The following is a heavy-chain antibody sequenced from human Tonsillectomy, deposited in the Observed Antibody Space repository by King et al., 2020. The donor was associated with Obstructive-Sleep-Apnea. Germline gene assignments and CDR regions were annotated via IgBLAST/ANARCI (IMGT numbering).Heavy chain of an antibody. Sequence: LQLQESGPGLVKPSETLSLTCTVSGGSISSSSYYCGWIRQPPGKGLEWIGSIYYSGSTYYNPSLKSRVTLSVDTSKNQFSLRLSSVTAADTAVYYCATIAARPYGLDVWGQGTTVTVSS. CDR3: ATIAARPYGLDV. CDR2: IYYSGST. V-gene: IGHV4-39*07. D-gene: IGHD6-6*01. CDR1: GGSISSSSYY. J-gene: IGHJ6*02.